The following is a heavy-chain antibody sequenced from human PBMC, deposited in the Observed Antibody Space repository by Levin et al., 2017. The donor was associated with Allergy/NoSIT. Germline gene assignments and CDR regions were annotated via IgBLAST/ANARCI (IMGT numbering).Heavy chain of an antibody. Sequence: PSETLSLTCAVYGGSFSGYYWSWIRQPPGKGLEWIGEINHSGSTNYNPSLKSRVTISVDTSKNQFSLKLSSVTAADTAVYYCARGYGGGNGGGGFDYWGQGTLVTVSS. CDR3: ARGYGGGNGGGGFDY. D-gene: IGHD4-23*01. V-gene: IGHV4-34*01. J-gene: IGHJ4*02. CDR1: GGSFSGYY. CDR2: INHSGST.